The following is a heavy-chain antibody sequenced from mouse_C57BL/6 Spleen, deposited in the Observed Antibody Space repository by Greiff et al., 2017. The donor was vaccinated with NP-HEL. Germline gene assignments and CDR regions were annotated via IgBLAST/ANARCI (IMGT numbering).Heavy chain of an antibody. J-gene: IGHJ2*01. CDR3: ERGYDYANFDY. CDR1: GYAFTNYL. D-gene: IGHD2-4*01. V-gene: IGHV1-54*01. CDR2: INPGSGGT. Sequence: VHLKQPGAELVRPGTSVKVSCKASGYAFTNYLIEWVKQRPGQGLEWIGVINPGSGGTNYNEKFKGKATLTADKSSSTAYMQLSSLTSADSAVYCCERGYDYANFDYWGQGTTLTVSS.